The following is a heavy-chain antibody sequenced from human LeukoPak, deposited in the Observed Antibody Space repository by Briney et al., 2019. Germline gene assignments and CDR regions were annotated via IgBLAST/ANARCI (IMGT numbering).Heavy chain of an antibody. J-gene: IGHJ6*03. CDR1: GGSFSVYY. Sequence: PSETLSLTCAVYGGSFSVYYWSWIRQPPGKGLEWIGEINHSESTNYNPSLKSRVTISVDTSKNQFSLKLSSVTAADTAVYYCAREGPYYDFWSGYLHKDYYYYMDVWGKGTTVTVSS. CDR2: INHSEST. D-gene: IGHD3-3*01. V-gene: IGHV4-34*01. CDR3: AREGPYYDFWSGYLHKDYYYYMDV.